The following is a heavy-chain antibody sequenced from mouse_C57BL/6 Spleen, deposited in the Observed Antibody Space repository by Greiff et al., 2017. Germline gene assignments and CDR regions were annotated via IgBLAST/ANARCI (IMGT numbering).Heavy chain of an antibody. Sequence: EVQLQQSGPELVKPGASVKISCKASGYTFTDYYMNWVKQSHGKSLEWIGDINPNNGGTSYNQKFKGKATLTVDKSSSTAYMELRSLTSEDSAVYYCARDDDMDDWGQGTSVTVSS. J-gene: IGHJ4*01. CDR2: INPNNGGT. CDR1: GYTFTDYY. CDR3: ARDDDMDD. V-gene: IGHV1-26*01.